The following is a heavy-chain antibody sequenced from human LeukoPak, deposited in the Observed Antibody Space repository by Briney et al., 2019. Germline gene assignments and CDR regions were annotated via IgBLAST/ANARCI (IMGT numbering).Heavy chain of an antibody. CDR3: ARSCDGDCYSDY. CDR2: IGSTSHFR. Sequence: GGSLRLSCAASGFTFSNYSMNWVRQAPGKGLEWVSSIGSTSHFRYYADSLKGRVTISRDNAKNSLYLQMSSLRVEDTAVYYCARSCDGDCYSDYWGQGPLVTVSS. D-gene: IGHD2-21*02. J-gene: IGHJ4*02. V-gene: IGHV3-21*01. CDR1: GFTFSNYS.